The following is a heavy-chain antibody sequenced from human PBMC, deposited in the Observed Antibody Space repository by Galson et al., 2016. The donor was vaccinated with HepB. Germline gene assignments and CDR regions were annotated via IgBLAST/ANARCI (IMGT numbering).Heavy chain of an antibody. CDR2: ISSSSSYT. CDR3: AKGRARYSRSSDIDY. CDR1: GFTFSDYY. J-gene: IGHJ4*02. V-gene: IGHV3-11*05. Sequence: SLRLSCAASGFTFSDYYMSWIRQAPGKGLEWVSYISSSSSYTNYAESVKGRFTISRDNANNSLYLQMNSLRAEDTALYYCAKGRARYSRSSDIDYWGQGTLVAVSS. D-gene: IGHD6-6*01.